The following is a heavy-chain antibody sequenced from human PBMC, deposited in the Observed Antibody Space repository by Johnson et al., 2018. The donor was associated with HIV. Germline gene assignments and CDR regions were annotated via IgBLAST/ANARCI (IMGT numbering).Heavy chain of an antibody. Sequence: EVRLVESGGGLVQPGGSLRLSCAASGFTFDDYAMHWVRQAPGKGLEWVSGISWNSGSIGYADSVKGRFTISRDNAKNSLYLQMNSLRAEDTALYYCARYCGGGCYPHYDALDLWGQGTMVTVSS. CDR3: ARYCGGGCYPHYDALDL. CDR1: GFTFDDYA. CDR2: ISWNSGSI. J-gene: IGHJ3*01. V-gene: IGHV3-9*01. D-gene: IGHD2-21*01.